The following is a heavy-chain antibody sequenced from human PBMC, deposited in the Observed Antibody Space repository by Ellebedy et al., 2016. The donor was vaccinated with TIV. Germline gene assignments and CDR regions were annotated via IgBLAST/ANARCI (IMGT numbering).Heavy chain of an antibody. V-gene: IGHV3-23*01. Sequence: GGSLRLXCAASGFTFSSYSMNWVRQAPGKGLEWVSAITGSSSYTYYADSVKGRFTISRDNSKNTLYLQMNSLKAEDTAIYYCAKSLIAAPDALTPRFDYWGQGTLVTVSS. CDR3: AKSLIAAPDALTPRFDY. D-gene: IGHD6-13*01. CDR2: ITGSSSYT. CDR1: GFTFSSYS. J-gene: IGHJ4*02.